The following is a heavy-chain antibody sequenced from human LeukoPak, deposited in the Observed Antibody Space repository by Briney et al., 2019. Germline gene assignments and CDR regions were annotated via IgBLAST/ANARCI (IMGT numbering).Heavy chain of an antibody. Sequence: GGSLRLSCAASGFTFSDYYMSWIRQAPGKGLEWVSYISSSGSTIYYADSVKGRFTISRDNAKNSLYPQMNSLRAEDTAVYYGARGEYQWPRGRGGGGIDYWGQGTLVTVSS. CDR1: GFTFSDYY. V-gene: IGHV3-11*01. J-gene: IGHJ4*02. CDR3: ARGEYQWPRGRGGGGIDY. CDR2: ISSSGSTI. D-gene: IGHD2-2*01.